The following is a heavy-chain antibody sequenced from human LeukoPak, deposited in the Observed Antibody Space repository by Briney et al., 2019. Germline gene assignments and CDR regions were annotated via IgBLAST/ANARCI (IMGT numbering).Heavy chain of an antibody. CDR1: EFTFSIYW. CDR2: INSDGSST. D-gene: IGHD5-18*01. J-gene: IGHJ4*02. Sequence: GGSLRLSCAASEFTFSIYWMHWVRQPPGKGLVWVSRINSDGSSTSYADSVKGRFTISRGNAKNTLYLQMNSLRVEDTALYYCARDAPGNTALDYWGQGSLVTVSS. CDR3: ARDAPGNTALDY. V-gene: IGHV3-74*01.